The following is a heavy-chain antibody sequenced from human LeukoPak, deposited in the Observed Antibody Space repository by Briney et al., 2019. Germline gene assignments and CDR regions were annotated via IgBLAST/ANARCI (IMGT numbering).Heavy chain of an antibody. V-gene: IGHV3-21*01. D-gene: IGHD6-19*01. J-gene: IGHJ4*02. CDR1: GFTFSSYS. Sequence: GGSLRLSCAASGFTFSSYSMNWVRQAPGKGLEWVSSISSSSSYIYYAGSVKGRFTISRDNAKNSLYLQMNSLRAEDTAVYYCARLHSSGWYGRNFDYWGQGTLVTVSS. CDR2: ISSSSSYI. CDR3: ARLHSSGWYGRNFDY.